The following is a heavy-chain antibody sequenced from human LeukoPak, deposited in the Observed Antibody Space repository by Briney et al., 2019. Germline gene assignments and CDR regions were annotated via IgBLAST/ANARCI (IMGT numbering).Heavy chain of an antibody. CDR2: IYYSGST. V-gene: IGHV4-39*01. J-gene: IGHJ3*02. CDR3: ARVIGGTWGDAFDI. Sequence: PSETLSLTCTVSGGSISSSNYYWGWIRQPPGKGLEWIGSIYYSGSTYYNPSLKSRVTISVDTSKNQFSLKLSSVTAADTAVYYCARVIGGTWGDAFDIWGQGTMVTVSS. CDR1: GGSISSSNYY. D-gene: IGHD3-10*01.